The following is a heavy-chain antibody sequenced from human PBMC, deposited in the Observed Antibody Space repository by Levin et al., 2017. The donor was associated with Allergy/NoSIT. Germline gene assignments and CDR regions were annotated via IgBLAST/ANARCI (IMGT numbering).Heavy chain of an antibody. CDR1: GYTFTTYD. V-gene: IGHV1-8*01. CDR2: MSPNSGNT. Sequence: GESLKISCKASGYTFTTYDINWVRQATGQGLEWMGWMSPNSGNTGYAQMFQGRVSMTRNTSISTAYMELSSLRSEDTAVYYCARTRTYHDFWSTYSALDSWGQGTLVTVSS. CDR3: ARTRTYHDFWSTYSALDS. J-gene: IGHJ4*02. D-gene: IGHD3-3*01.